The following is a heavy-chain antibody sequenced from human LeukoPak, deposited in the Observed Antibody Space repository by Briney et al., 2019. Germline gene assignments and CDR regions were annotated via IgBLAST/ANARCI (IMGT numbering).Heavy chain of an antibody. Sequence: EASVKVSCKASGYTFTGYYMHWVRQAPGQGLEWMGWINPNSGGTNYAQKFQGRVTMTRDTSISTAYMELSRLRSDDTAVYYCARDQPGIAAAGTVDYWGQGTLVTVSS. D-gene: IGHD6-13*01. J-gene: IGHJ4*02. CDR2: INPNSGGT. CDR3: ARDQPGIAAAGTVDY. CDR1: GYTFTGYY. V-gene: IGHV1-2*02.